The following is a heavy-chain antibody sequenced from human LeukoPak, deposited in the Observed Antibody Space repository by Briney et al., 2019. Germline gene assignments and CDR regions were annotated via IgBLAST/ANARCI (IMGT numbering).Heavy chain of an antibody. Sequence: ASVKVSCKASGYTFTSYGISWVRQAPGQGLEWMGWISAYNGNTNYAQKLQGRVTMTTDTSTSTAYMELRSLRSDDTAVYYCARGRGSGSYLYYYYYYMDVWGKGTTVTISS. CDR1: GYTFTSYG. CDR3: ARGRGSGSYLYYYYYYMDV. V-gene: IGHV1-18*01. CDR2: ISAYNGNT. J-gene: IGHJ6*03. D-gene: IGHD3-10*01.